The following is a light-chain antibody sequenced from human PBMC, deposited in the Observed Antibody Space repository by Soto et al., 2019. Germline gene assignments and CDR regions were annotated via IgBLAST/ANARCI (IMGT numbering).Light chain of an antibody. CDR2: AAS. V-gene: IGKV3-20*01. J-gene: IGKJ5*01. Sequence: EIVLTQSPGTLSLSPGERATLSCRASQSVSSSYLAWYQQKPGQAPRLLLYAASSRATGIPDRFSGSGSGTDFTLTISRLEPEDFAVYYCQQYGSSPPLTFGQGTRLEIK. CDR1: QSVSSSY. CDR3: QQYGSSPPLT.